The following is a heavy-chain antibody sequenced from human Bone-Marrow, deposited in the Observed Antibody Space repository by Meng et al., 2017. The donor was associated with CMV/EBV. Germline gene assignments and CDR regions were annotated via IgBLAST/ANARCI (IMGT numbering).Heavy chain of an antibody. J-gene: IGHJ4*02. CDR3: TRDYTGTGKYYFDY. Sequence: GESLKISCAASGFTFSNAWMSWVRQAPGKGLEWVGRIKSKTDGGTTDYAAPVKGRFTISRDDSKNTLYLQMNSLKTEDTAVYYCTRDYTGTGKYYFDYWGQGTLVTVSS. V-gene: IGHV3-15*01. CDR2: IKSKTDGGTT. D-gene: IGHD1-1*01. CDR1: GFTFSNAW.